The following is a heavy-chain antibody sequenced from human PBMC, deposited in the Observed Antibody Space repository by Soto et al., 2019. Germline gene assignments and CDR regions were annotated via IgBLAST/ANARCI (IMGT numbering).Heavy chain of an antibody. CDR2: IYPGDSDI. D-gene: IGHD3-22*01. J-gene: IGHJ3*01. CDR3: ARTSHYDSSGYYDAFDV. CDR1: GYSFTNYW. V-gene: IGHV5-51*01. Sequence: PGESLKISCKGSGYSFTNYWIGWVRQMPGKGLEWMGMIYPGDSDIRFSPSFQGQVTISADKSINTAYLQWSSLMASDTAMYYCARTSHYDSSGYYDAFDVWGQGTMVTVSS.